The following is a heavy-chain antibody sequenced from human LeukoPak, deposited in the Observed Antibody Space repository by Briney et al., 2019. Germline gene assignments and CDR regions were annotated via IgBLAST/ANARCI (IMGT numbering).Heavy chain of an antibody. CDR1: GFTFDDYA. D-gene: IGHD3-22*01. CDR2: ISWNSGSI. CDR3: AKDILVRRVYDSSGGFDY. Sequence: GGSLRLSCGASGFTFDDYAMHGVGQAPGKGLEWVAGISWNSGSIGYADSVKGRFTISRDNAKNSLYLQTNSLRAEDTALYYCAKDILVRRVYDSSGGFDYWGQGTLVTVSS. V-gene: IGHV3-9*01. J-gene: IGHJ4*02.